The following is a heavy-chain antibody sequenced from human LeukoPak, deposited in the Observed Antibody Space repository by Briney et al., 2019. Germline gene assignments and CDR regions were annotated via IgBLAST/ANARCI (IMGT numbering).Heavy chain of an antibody. CDR3: ARSPSYYDYVWGSYRYKEATDY. J-gene: IGHJ4*02. Sequence: GGSLRLSCAASGFTFSSYSMNWVRQAPGKGLEWVSSISSSSSYIYYADSVKGRFTISRDNAKNSLYLQMNSLRAEDTAVYYCARSPSYYDYVWGSYRYKEATDYWGQGTLVTVSS. CDR2: ISSSSSYI. CDR1: GFTFSSYS. V-gene: IGHV3-21*01. D-gene: IGHD3-16*02.